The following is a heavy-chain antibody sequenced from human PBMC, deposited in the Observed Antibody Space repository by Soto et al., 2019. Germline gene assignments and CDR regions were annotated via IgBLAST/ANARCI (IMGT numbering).Heavy chain of an antibody. CDR3: AREDGSGSYYRGHLYT. Sequence: ASVKGSCRASGYTYRTYTVRWERQAPGQGREWMGWINAGSGSTIFSQRFQGRITITKDTSASTVYMELSSLTSEDSAAYYCAREDGSGSYYRGHLYTWGQGTLVTISS. V-gene: IGHV1-3*01. D-gene: IGHD3-10*01. J-gene: IGHJ5*02. CDR1: GYTYRTYT. CDR2: INAGSGST.